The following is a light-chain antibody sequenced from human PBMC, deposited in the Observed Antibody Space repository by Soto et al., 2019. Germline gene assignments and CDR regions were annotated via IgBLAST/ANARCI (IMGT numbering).Light chain of an antibody. CDR3: QQNKDWPGT. V-gene: IGKV3-15*01. CDR1: QSVSSR. J-gene: IGKJ1*01. Sequence: EIQLTQSPDILSVSPGERATLSCRASQSVSSRLAWYQQKPGQAPRLLIHDASTRATGIPVRFSGSGSGTEFTLTISSLQSEDFGVYYCQQNKDWPGTFGQGTKVDIK. CDR2: DAS.